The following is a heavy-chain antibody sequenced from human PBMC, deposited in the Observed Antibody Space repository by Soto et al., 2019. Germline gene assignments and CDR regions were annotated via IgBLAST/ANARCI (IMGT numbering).Heavy chain of an antibody. CDR3: ARDGNEYTYYYDSSGYSFDY. J-gene: IGHJ4*02. Sequence: GGSLRLSCAASGFTFSSYGMHWVRQAPGKGLEWVAVIWYDGSNKYYADSVEGRFTISRDNSKNTLYLQMNSLRAEDTAVYYCARDGNEYTYYYDSSGYSFDYWGQGTLVTVSS. CDR2: IWYDGSNK. D-gene: IGHD3-22*01. V-gene: IGHV3-33*01. CDR1: GFTFSSYG.